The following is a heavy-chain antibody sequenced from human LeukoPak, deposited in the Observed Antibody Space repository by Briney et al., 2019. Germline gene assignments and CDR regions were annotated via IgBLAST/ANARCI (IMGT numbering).Heavy chain of an antibody. CDR2: INSDGTIT. D-gene: IGHD4-17*01. CDR3: VRERTVTTLFDP. V-gene: IGHV3-74*01. J-gene: IGHJ5*02. CDR1: GFTFSRYW. Sequence: GGSLRLSCAASGFTFSRYWMHWVRQAPGKGLVWVSRINSDGTITGYADSVKGRFTISRDNAKNTLYLQMNSLRAEDSALYYCVRERTVTTLFDPWGQGTLVTVSS.